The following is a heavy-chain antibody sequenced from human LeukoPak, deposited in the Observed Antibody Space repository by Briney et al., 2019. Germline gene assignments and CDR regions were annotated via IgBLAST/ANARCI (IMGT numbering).Heavy chain of an antibody. CDR2: ISGSSGST. J-gene: IGHJ4*02. CDR3: AKYLLGYFDY. V-gene: IGHV3-23*01. CDR1: GFTFSSYA. D-gene: IGHD3-16*01. Sequence: GGSLRLSCAASGFTFSSYAMSWVRQAPGXXXEWVSAISGSSGSTYYADSVKGRFTISRDNSKNTLYLQMNSLRAEDTAVYYCAKYLLGYFDYWGQGTLVTVSS.